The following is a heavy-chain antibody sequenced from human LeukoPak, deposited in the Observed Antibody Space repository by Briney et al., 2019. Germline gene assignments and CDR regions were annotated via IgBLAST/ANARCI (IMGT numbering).Heavy chain of an antibody. CDR2: INHSGST. Sequence: SETLSLTCAVYGGSFSGYYWSWIRQPPGKGLEWIGEINHSGSTIYNPSLQSRVTISVDTSKNQFSLKLSSVTPEDTAVYYCAREFQSYYYDSSGYLFDYWGQGTLVTVSS. CDR3: AREFQSYYYDSSGYLFDY. CDR1: GGSFSGYY. D-gene: IGHD3-22*01. J-gene: IGHJ4*02. V-gene: IGHV4-34*01.